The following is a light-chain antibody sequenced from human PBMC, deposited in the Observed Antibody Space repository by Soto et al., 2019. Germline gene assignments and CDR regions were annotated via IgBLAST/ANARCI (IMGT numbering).Light chain of an antibody. CDR1: ESISSW. CDR3: QQSKRLWT. CDR2: DVS. Sequence: DILMTQSPSTLSAFVGDRVTIACRASESISSWLAWYQQKPGKAPNLLIYDVSSWESGVPSRFSASGSGTEFTLTISSLQPNDSATYFCQQSKRLWTFGQGTKVEIK. J-gene: IGKJ1*01. V-gene: IGKV1-5*01.